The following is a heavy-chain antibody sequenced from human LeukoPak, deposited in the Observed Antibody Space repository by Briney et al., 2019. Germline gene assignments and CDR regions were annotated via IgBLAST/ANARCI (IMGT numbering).Heavy chain of an antibody. D-gene: IGHD6-19*01. V-gene: IGHV4-39*01. J-gene: IGHJ6*02. Sequence: SETLSLTCTVSGGSISSSSYYWGCIRQPPGKGLEWLGGFYYSGSTYYNPSLKSRVTISVDTSKNQFSLKLSSVTAADTAVYYCARHVSSSGWTYYYYYYGMDVWGQGTTVTVSS. CDR1: GGSISSSSYY. CDR3: ARHVSSSGWTYYYYYYGMDV. CDR2: FYYSGST.